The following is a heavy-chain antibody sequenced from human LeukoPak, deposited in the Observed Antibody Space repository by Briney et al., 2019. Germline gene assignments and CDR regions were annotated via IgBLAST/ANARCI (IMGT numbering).Heavy chain of an antibody. J-gene: IGHJ4*02. CDR1: GFTFSSHW. Sequence: GGSLRLSCAASGFTFSSHWMHWVRQAPGKGLVWVSAISGSGGSTYYADSVKGRFTISRDNSKNTLYLQMNSLRAEDTAVYYCAKDSGPSIDSSGWCWGQGTLVTVSS. CDR2: ISGSGGST. V-gene: IGHV3-23*01. CDR3: AKDSGPSIDSSGWC. D-gene: IGHD6-19*01.